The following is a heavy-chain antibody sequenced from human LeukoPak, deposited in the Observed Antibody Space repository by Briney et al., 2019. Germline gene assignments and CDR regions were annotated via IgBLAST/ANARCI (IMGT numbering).Heavy chain of an antibody. Sequence: GRSLRLSCAASGFTFSYYAIHWVRQAPGKGLEWVALIWSDGSNKYYADSVKGRITISRDNSKNKVYLQMNSLRAEDTAVYYCARELFSSGSCPDGWGQGTLVTVSS. CDR1: GFTFSYYA. J-gene: IGHJ4*02. CDR3: ARELFSSGSCPDG. CDR2: IWSDGSNK. V-gene: IGHV3-33*01. D-gene: IGHD3-10*01.